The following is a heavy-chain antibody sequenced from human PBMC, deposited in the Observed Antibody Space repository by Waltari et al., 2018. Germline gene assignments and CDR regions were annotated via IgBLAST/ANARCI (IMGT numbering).Heavy chain of an antibody. J-gene: IGHJ4*02. Sequence: QVQLPESGPGLVTPPETLSLTCVDSGYSIRSGYYWGWTRQPPGKGLERIGSFYHSGSTYSNPSLKSRVTISVDTSKNQFSLKLSSVTAADTAVYYCARHGTRITMTSSFEYWGQGTLVTVSS. D-gene: IGHD3-3*01. CDR2: FYHSGST. CDR1: GYSIRSGYY. V-gene: IGHV4-38-2*01. CDR3: ARHGTRITMTSSFEY.